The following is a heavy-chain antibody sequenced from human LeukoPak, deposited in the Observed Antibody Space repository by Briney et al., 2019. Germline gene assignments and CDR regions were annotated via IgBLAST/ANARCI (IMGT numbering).Heavy chain of an antibody. J-gene: IGHJ1*01. CDR3: ARDPPSEQWPPLQYFQH. Sequence: PGGSLRLSCAASGVTFSSYAMHWVRQAPGKGLEWVAVISYDGSNKYYADSVKGRFTISRDNSKNTLYLQMNRLRAEDTAVYYCARDPPSEQWPPLQYFQHRGQGTLATVSS. V-gene: IGHV3-30-3*01. CDR2: ISYDGSNK. D-gene: IGHD6-19*01. CDR1: GVTFSSYA.